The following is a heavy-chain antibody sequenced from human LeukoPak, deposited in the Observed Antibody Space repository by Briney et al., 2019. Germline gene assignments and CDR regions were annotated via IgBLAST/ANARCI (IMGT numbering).Heavy chain of an antibody. V-gene: IGHV3-74*01. CDR2: INSDGSSA. CDR3: ARVPDSGSAIDY. Sequence: GGSLRLSCAASGFTFSSYWMHWVRQAPGKGLVWVSRINSDGSSASYADSVKGRFTISRDNAKNTLYLQMNSLRAEDTAVYYCARVPDSGSAIDYWGQGTLVTVSS. CDR1: GFTFSSYW. D-gene: IGHD1-26*01. J-gene: IGHJ4*02.